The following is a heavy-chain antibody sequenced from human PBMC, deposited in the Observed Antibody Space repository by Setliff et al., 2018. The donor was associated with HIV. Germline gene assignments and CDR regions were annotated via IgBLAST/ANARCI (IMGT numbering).Heavy chain of an antibody. CDR1: GGSISSGSYY. CDR3: ARGFTIFGVGFSADPTGNWFDP. CDR2: IHT. Sequence: SETLSLTCTVSGGSISSGSYYWSWIRQPAGKGLEWIGHIHTNYNPSLKSRITLSVDTSENQFALKLASVTAADTAVYYCARGFTIFGVGFSADPTGNWFDPWGQGTLVTVSS. D-gene: IGHD3-3*01. V-gene: IGHV4-61*09. J-gene: IGHJ5*02.